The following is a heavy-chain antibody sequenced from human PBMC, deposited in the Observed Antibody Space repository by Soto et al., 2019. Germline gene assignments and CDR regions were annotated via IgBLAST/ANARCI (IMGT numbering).Heavy chain of an antibody. D-gene: IGHD2-15*01. Sequence: QVQLQESGPGLVKPSETLSLTCTVSGGSISSYYWSWIRQPPGKGLEWIGYIYYSGSTNYNPSLKSRVTISVDTSKNQFSLKLSSVTAADTAVYYCAREFVYCSGGSCYSGQVPGAFDIWGQGTMVTVSS. CDR2: IYYSGST. CDR3: AREFVYCSGGSCYSGQVPGAFDI. CDR1: GGSISSYY. V-gene: IGHV4-59*01. J-gene: IGHJ3*02.